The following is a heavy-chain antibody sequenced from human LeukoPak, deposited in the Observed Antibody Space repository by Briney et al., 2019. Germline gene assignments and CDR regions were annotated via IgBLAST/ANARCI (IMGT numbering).Heavy chain of an antibody. CDR2: INPNNRDT. V-gene: IGHV1-2*06. Sequence: GASVKVSCKASGYIFSGYYIHWVRQAHGQGLEWMGRINPNNRDTIYAQKFQGRVTMTRDTSISTAYMELSRLRSDDTAVYYCARVSIAVAGLLDYWGQGTLLTVSS. CDR1: GYIFSGYY. CDR3: ARVSIAVAGLLDY. D-gene: IGHD6-19*01. J-gene: IGHJ4*02.